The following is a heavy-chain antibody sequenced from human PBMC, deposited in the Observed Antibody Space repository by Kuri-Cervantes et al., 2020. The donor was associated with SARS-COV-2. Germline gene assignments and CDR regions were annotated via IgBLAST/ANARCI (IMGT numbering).Heavy chain of an antibody. CDR2: ISAYNGNT. CDR3: ARDFGGPGYLPAVGFDY. J-gene: IGHJ4*02. Sequence: ALVKVSCKASGYTFTSYGISWVRQAPGQGLEWMGWISAYNGNTNYAQKLQGRVTMTTDTSTSTAYMELRSLRSDDTAVYYCARDFGGPGYLPAVGFDYWGQGTLVTVSS. D-gene: IGHD6-19*01. V-gene: IGHV1-18*01. CDR1: GYTFTSYG.